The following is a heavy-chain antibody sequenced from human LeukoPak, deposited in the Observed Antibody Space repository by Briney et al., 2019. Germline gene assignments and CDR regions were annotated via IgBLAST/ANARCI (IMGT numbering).Heavy chain of an antibody. CDR2: IYYSGST. J-gene: IGHJ4*02. V-gene: IGHV4-39*01. CDR3: ARGGTYYYGSGSYYCDY. D-gene: IGHD3-10*01. CDR1: GGSISSSSYY. Sequence: SETLSLTCTVSGGSISSSSYYWGWIRQPPGKGLEWIGSIYYSGSTYYNPSLKSRVTISVDTSKNQFSLKLSSVTAADTAVYYCARGGTYYYGSGSYYCDYWGQGTLVTVSS.